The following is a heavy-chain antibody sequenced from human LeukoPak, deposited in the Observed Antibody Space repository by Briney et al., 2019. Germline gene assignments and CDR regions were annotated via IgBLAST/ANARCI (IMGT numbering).Heavy chain of an antibody. J-gene: IGHJ4*02. CDR1: GYTFTRND. CDR2: INPSGGST. CDR3: ARVGYGDYLDY. V-gene: IGHV1-46*01. D-gene: IGHD4-17*01. Sequence: ASVKVSCKASGYTFTRNDMHWVRQAPGQGLEWMGIINPSGGSTSYAQKFQGRVTMTRDTSTSTVYMELSSLRSEDTAVYYCARVGYGDYLDYWGQGTLVTVSS.